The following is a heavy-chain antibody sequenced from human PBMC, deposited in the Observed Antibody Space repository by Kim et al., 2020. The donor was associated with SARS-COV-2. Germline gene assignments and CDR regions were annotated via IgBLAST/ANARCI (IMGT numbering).Heavy chain of an antibody. CDR2: IYSGGST. CDR3: CSSSWYEPYNWFDP. CDR1: GFTVSSNY. V-gene: IGHV3-53*01. Sequence: GGSLRLSCAASGFTVSSNYMSWVRQAPGKGLEWVSVIYSGGSTYYADSVKGRFTISRDNSKNTLYLQMNSLRAEDTAVYYCCSSSWYEPYNWFDPWGQGTLVTVSS. D-gene: IGHD6-13*01. J-gene: IGHJ5*02.